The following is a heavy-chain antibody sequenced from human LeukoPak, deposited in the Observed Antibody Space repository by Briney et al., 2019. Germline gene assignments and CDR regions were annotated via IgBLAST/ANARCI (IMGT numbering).Heavy chain of an antibody. CDR1: EFILSSED. V-gene: IGHV3-23*01. J-gene: IGHJ5*02. D-gene: IGHD4/OR15-4a*01. Sequence: GGSLRLSCAASEFILSSEDTGWVRQPPGQGLEWVSASRSSDGSTIYADSVKGRFTISRDNSKNTLYLQMNSLRAEDTAVYYCAKVPWCDLPSWGQGTLVTVSP. CDR2: SRSSDGST. CDR3: AKVPWCDLPS.